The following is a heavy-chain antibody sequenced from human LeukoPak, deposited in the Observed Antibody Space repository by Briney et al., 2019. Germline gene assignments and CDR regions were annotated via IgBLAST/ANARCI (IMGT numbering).Heavy chain of an antibody. CDR1: GFTFSSAA. J-gene: IGHJ5*01. Sequence: PGGSLRLSCVASGFTFSSAAMSWVRQAPGKGLEWVSVISGSGGRTNYADSVKGRFTISRDNSKNTLYLQTNSLRVEDTAVYYCAHRATDYYDKSDYGGTGWFDSWGQGALVSVSS. V-gene: IGHV3-23*01. CDR2: ISGSGGRT. D-gene: IGHD3-22*01. CDR3: AHRATDYYDKSDYGGTGWFDS.